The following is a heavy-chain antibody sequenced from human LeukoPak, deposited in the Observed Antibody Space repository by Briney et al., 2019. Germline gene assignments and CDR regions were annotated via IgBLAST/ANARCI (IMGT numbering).Heavy chain of an antibody. V-gene: IGHV4-59*01. D-gene: IGHD6-19*01. CDR1: GGSISSFY. Sequence: SETLSLTCTVSGGSISSFYWSWIRQPPGKGLEWSGYIYYSGSANYNPSLKSRVTISIDTSKNQLSLKLSSVTAADTAVYYCARHDSHNSGGFNFDYWGQGTLVTVSS. CDR3: ARHDSHNSGGFNFDY. J-gene: IGHJ4*02. CDR2: IYYSGSA.